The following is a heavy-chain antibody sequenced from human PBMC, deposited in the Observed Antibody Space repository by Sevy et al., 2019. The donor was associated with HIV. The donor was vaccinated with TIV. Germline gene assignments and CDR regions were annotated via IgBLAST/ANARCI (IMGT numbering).Heavy chain of an antibody. V-gene: IGHV4-39*01. CDR3: AGPILTYNNGWSYYDY. D-gene: IGHD6-19*01. Sequence: SETLSLTCTVSGASISSSGYYWGWIRQPPGKGLEWIASINYSGITFYNPSLKSRITISADTSKNQFSLDLNSATAADTAIYYCAGPILTYNNGWSYYDYWGQGTVVTVSS. J-gene: IGHJ4*02. CDR2: INYSGIT. CDR1: GASISSSGYY.